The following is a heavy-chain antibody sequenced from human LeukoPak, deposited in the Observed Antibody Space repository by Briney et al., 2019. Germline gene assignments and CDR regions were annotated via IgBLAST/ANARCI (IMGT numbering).Heavy chain of an antibody. D-gene: IGHD3-10*01. CDR1: GGSFSGYY. CDR3: ARGRGWFGELTLGY. CDR2: INHSGST. Sequence: SETLSLTCAVYGGSFSGYYWSWIRQPPGKGLEWIGEINHSGSTNYNPSLKSRVTISVDTSKNQFSPKLSSVTAADTAVYYCARGRGWFGELTLGYWGQGTLVTVSS. V-gene: IGHV4-34*01. J-gene: IGHJ4*02.